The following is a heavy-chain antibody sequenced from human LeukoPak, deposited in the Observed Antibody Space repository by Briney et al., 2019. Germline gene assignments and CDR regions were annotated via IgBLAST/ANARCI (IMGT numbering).Heavy chain of an antibody. CDR1: GYTFTDYY. J-gene: IGHJ4*02. Sequence: RASVKVSCKASGYTFTDYYMHWVPQVPGQGLEWMGWINPNSGGTNYAQKFQGRVTMTRDTSISTAYMELSRLRSDDTAVYYCARVGAYYDSSGYFDYWGQGTLVTVSS. V-gene: IGHV1-2*02. D-gene: IGHD3-22*01. CDR2: INPNSGGT. CDR3: ARVGAYYDSSGYFDY.